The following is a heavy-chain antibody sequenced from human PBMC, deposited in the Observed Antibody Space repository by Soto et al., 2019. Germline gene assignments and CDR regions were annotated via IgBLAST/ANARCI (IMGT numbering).Heavy chain of an antibody. V-gene: IGHV1-69*06. Sequence: QVQLVQSGAEVKTPGSAVRVSCKSSGGTFSNYAITWVRQAPGQGLEWMGGIIPRSGGPDYAQKFHGRVTISAYKFTTTVYMVLTNLRSDDTAVYYCARGLEETKVRHIIVLKYFYGLDVWGQGTTVSVSS. CDR2: IIPRSGGP. CDR1: GGTFSNYA. CDR3: ARGLEETKVRHIIVLKYFYGLDV. J-gene: IGHJ6*02. D-gene: IGHD2-21*01.